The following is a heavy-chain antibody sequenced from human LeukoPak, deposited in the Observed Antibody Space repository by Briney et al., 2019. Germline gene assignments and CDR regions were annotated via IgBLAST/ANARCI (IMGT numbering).Heavy chain of an antibody. Sequence: SETLSLTFPVYGGSFNGYYWSWIRPPPGKGLEWIGEINHSGSTNYNPSLKSRVTISVDTSKNQFSLKLSSVTAADTAVYYCASGAVAGLAYWGQGTLVSVSS. V-gene: IGHV4-34*01. CDR3: ASGAVAGLAY. CDR2: INHSGST. J-gene: IGHJ4*02. D-gene: IGHD6-19*01. CDR1: GGSFNGYY.